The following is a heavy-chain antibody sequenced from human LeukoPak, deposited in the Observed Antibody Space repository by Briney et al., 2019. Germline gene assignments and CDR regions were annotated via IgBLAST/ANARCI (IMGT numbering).Heavy chain of an antibody. D-gene: IGHD3-10*01. Sequence: SGTLSLTCAVSGGSISSSNWWSWVRQPPGKGLEWIGEIYHSGSTNYNPSLKSRVTISVDKSKNQFSLKLSSVTAADTAVYYCARGGLWFGELSWFDPWGQGTLVTVSS. J-gene: IGHJ5*02. CDR2: IYHSGST. V-gene: IGHV4-4*02. CDR1: GGSISSSNW. CDR3: ARGGLWFGELSWFDP.